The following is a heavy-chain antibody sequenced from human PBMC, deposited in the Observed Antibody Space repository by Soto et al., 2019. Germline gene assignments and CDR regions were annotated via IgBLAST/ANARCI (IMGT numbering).Heavy chain of an antibody. D-gene: IGHD3-22*01. CDR2: IYYSGST. V-gene: IGHV4-31*03. CDR3: ASDSSGYYYLDY. Sequence: TSETLSLTCTVSGGSISSGGYYWSWIRQHPGKGLEWIGYIYYSGSTYYNPSLKSRVTISVDTSKNQFSLKLSSVTAADTAVYYCASDSSGYYYLDYWGQGTLVTVSS. CDR1: GGSISSGGYY. J-gene: IGHJ4*02.